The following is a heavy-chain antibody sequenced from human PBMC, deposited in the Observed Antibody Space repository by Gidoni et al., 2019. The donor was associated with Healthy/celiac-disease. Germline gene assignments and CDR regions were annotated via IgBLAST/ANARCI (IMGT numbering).Heavy chain of an antibody. Sequence: QVQLQQWRAGLLKPSATLSRTCAVDGGSFSGYYWSWIRPPPGKGLEWIGEINHSGSTNYNPSLKSRVTISVETSKNQFSLKLSSVTAADTAVYYCASSTKFSARRHSHWGQGTLGTVSA. CDR2: INHSGST. V-gene: IGHV4-34*01. CDR1: GGSFSGYY. J-gene: IGHJ4*02. CDR3: ASSTKFSARRHSH. D-gene: IGHD6-6*01.